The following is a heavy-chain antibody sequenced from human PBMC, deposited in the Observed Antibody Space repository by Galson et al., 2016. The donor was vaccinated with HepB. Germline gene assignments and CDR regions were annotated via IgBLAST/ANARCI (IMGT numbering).Heavy chain of an antibody. CDR2: IKQGGSEK. D-gene: IGHD6-19*01. CDR1: GFTFSMYW. J-gene: IGHJ4*02. V-gene: IGHV3-7*01. Sequence: SLRLSCAASGFTFSMYWMSWVRQAPGKGLEWVANIKQGGSEKYYVESVRGRFTNSRDNAKNSLSLQMNSLGAEDTAVYYCARDRRGSGWYIDYWGQGTLVTVSS. CDR3: ARDRRGSGWYIDY.